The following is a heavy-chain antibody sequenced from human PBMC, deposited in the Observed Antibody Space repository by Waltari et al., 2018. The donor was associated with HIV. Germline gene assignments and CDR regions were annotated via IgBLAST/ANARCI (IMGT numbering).Heavy chain of an antibody. V-gene: IGHV4-39*01. J-gene: IGHJ6*02. CDR2: IYYSGST. CDR3: ARLCGGDCPGDYYYGMDV. CDR1: GGHISSSSYY. Sequence: QLQLQESGPGLVKPSETLSLTCTVSGGHISSSSYYWGWIRQPPGQGLEWIGSIYYSGSTYYNPYLKSRVTISVDTSKNQFSLKLSSVTAADTAVYYCARLCGGDCPGDYYYGMDVWGQGTTVNVSS. D-gene: IGHD2-21*02.